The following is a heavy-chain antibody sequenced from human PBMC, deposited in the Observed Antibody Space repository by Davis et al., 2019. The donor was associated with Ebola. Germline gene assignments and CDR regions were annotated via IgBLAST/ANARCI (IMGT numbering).Heavy chain of an antibody. Sequence: GGSLRLSCAASEFTFSSYWMSWVPQAQGKGLEWVANIKQDGSEKYSVDSVKGRFTISRDNAKNSLYLQMNSLRAEDTAVYYCARERGYSSGWYVPWGQGTLVNVSS. V-gene: IGHV3-7*01. CDR1: EFTFSSYW. J-gene: IGHJ5*02. CDR3: ARERGYSSGWYVP. CDR2: IKQDGSEK. D-gene: IGHD6-19*01.